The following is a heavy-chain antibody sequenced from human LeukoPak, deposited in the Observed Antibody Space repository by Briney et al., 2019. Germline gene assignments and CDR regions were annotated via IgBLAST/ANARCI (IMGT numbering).Heavy chain of an antibody. Sequence: GGSLRLSCAASGFTFTSYSMNWVRQAPGKGLEWVSTISGGGGSTYYADSVKGRFTISRDNSKNTLYLQVNSLRAEDTAVYYCAKGGKWDVTPFDYWGQGTLVAVSS. CDR3: AKGGKWDVTPFDY. CDR2: ISGGGGST. D-gene: IGHD1-26*01. V-gene: IGHV3-23*01. CDR1: GFTFTSYS. J-gene: IGHJ4*02.